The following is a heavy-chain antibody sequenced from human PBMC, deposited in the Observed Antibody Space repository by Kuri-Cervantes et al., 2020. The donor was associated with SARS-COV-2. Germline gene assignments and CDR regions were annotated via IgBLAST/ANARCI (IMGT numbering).Heavy chain of an antibody. CDR2: ISSSGSTI. Sequence: GGSLRLSCAASGFTFSDYYMSWIRQAPGKGLEWVSYISSSGSTIYYADSVKGRFTISRDNAKNSLYLQMNSLRAEDTAVYYCARGFVPSRILSGPDYYYYMDVWGKGTTVTVSS. V-gene: IGHV3-11*04. CDR3: ARGFVPSRILSGPDYYYYMDV. CDR1: GFTFSDYY. J-gene: IGHJ6*03. D-gene: IGHD6-25*01.